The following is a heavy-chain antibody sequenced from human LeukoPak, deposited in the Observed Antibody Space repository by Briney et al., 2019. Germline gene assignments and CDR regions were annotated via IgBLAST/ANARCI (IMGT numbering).Heavy chain of an antibody. CDR3: VRGGATYYGSR. J-gene: IGHJ4*02. V-gene: IGHV3-23*01. CDR2: ISGSGGST. D-gene: IGHD3-10*01. CDR1: GFTFSSYA. Sequence: GGSLRLSCAASGFTFSSYAMSWVRQAPGKGLEWVSAISGSGGSTYYADSVKGRFTISRDNSKNTLYLQMNSLRAEDTAVYYCVRGGATYYGSRWGQGTLVTVSS.